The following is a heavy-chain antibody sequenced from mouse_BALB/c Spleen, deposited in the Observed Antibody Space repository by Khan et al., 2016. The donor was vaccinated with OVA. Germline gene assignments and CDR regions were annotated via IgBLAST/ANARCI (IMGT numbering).Heavy chain of an antibody. CDR3: ARRDYYAYFWFFDV. Sequence: VRLQQSGPELVKPGASVKISCKTSGYTFTEYTMHWVKQSHGKSLAWIGRINPNNGGTSHNQKFKGKATLTVDTSSTTAYMELRSLTSEDSAVYYCARRDYYAYFWFFDVWGAGTTVTVSS. CDR2: INPNNGGT. V-gene: IGHV1-22*01. J-gene: IGHJ1*01. D-gene: IGHD1-2*01. CDR1: GYTFTEYT.